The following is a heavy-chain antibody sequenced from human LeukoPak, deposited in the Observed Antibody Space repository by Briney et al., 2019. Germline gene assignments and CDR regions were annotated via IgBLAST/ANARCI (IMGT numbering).Heavy chain of an antibody. Sequence: PSETLSLTCAVYGWSFNDYYWYWIRQPPGKGLEWIGEINARGDTNFNPSLKSRVTISVDTSKSQFSLRLTSMIAADTAVYYCARGQVPAARGYNWFDPWGQGTLVTVSS. J-gene: IGHJ5*02. CDR2: INARGDT. V-gene: IGHV4-34*01. D-gene: IGHD2-2*01. CDR3: ARGQVPAARGYNWFDP. CDR1: GWSFNDYY.